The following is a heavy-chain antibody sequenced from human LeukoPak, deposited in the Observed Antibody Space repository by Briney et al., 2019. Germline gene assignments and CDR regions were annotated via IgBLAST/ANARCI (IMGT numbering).Heavy chain of an antibody. CDR2: IYYSGST. CDR1: GGSMKNYY. J-gene: IGHJ6*02. CDR3: ARAGYCSSTSCQWAPLV. Sequence: PSETLSLTCTVSGGSMKNYYWIWIRQSPGKGLEWIGYIYYSGSTNYNPSLKSRVTISVDTSKNQFSLKLSSVTAADTAVYYCARAGYCSSTSCQWAPLVWGQGTTVTVSS. V-gene: IGHV4-59*01. D-gene: IGHD2-2*03.